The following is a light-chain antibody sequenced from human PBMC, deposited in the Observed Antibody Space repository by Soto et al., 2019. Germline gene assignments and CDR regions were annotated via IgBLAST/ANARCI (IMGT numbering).Light chain of an antibody. V-gene: IGKV2-28*01. CDR2: LGS. Sequence: DIVMTQSPLSLPVTPGEPASISFRSSQSLLHSNGYNYLDWYLQKPGQSPQLLIYLGSNRASGVPERFSGTGSGTDFTLKISRVEAEDVGVYYCMQALQSPFTFGTGSKVDI. CDR3: MQALQSPFT. CDR1: QSLLHSNGYNY. J-gene: IGKJ3*01.